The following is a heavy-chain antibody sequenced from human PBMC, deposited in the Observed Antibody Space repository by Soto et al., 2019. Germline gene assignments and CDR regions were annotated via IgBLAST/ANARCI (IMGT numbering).Heavy chain of an antibody. CDR1: GYTFTGYY. J-gene: IGHJ6*02. D-gene: IGHD1-7*01. CDR3: AVELELRVNYYYYGMDV. V-gene: IGHV1-2*02. Sequence: ASVKVSCKASGYTFTGYYMHWVRQAPGQGLEWMGWINPNSGGTNYAQKFQGRVTMTRDTSISTAYTELSRLRSDDTAVYYCAVELELRVNYYYYGMDVWGQGTTVTVSS. CDR2: INPNSGGT.